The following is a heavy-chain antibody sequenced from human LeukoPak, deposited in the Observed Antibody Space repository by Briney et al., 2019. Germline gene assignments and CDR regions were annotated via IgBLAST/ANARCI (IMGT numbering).Heavy chain of an antibody. CDR2: ISAYNGST. D-gene: IGHD1-26*01. CDR3: ARDGWELLLYGNWFDP. Sequence: GASVKVSCKASGYTFTSYGISWVRQAPGQGLEWMGWISAYNGSTNYAQKLQGRVTMTTDTSTSTAYMELRSLRSDDTAVYYCARDGWELLLYGNWFDPWGQGTLVTVSS. CDR1: GYTFTSYG. J-gene: IGHJ5*02. V-gene: IGHV1-18*01.